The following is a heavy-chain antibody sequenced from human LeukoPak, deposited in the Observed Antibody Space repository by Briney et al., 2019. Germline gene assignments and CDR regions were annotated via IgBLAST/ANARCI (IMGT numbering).Heavy chain of an antibody. Sequence: GGSLGLSWAASGFTFNYHSMNWVRRAPGKGLEWISYISSVGNTIFYADSVMGRFTISRDNAQDSLYLQMNSLRAEDTAVYFCARDKVRVGLSAFDYWGQGTLVTVSS. CDR1: GFTFNYHS. D-gene: IGHD1-26*01. J-gene: IGHJ4*02. CDR3: ARDKVRVGLSAFDY. CDR2: ISSVGNTI. V-gene: IGHV3-48*01.